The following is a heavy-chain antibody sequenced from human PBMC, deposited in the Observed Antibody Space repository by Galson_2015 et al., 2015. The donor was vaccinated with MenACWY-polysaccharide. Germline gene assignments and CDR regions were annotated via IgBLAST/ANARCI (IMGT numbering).Heavy chain of an antibody. Sequence: SLRLSCAASGLTFRGSGMHWVRQAPGKGLEWVAVIQYDGSQKQYIDSVKGRFTISRDNSKNTLYLEMNSLRAEDTALYYCAREGSRIVFHACDVRGQGTMVIVSS. CDR1: GLTFRGSG. D-gene: IGHD3-10*02. CDR2: IQYDGSQK. CDR3: AREGSRIVFHACDV. V-gene: IGHV3-33*01. J-gene: IGHJ3*01.